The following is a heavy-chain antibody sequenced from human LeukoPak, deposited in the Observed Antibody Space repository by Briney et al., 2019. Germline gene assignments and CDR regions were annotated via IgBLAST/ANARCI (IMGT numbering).Heavy chain of an antibody. CDR1: GGSISSYY. J-gene: IGHJ6*02. CDR3: ARAYCGGDCYRDYYYYGMDV. V-gene: IGHV4-59*01. Sequence: PSETLSLTCTVSGGSISSYYWSWIRQPPGKGLEWIGYTYYSGSTNYNPSLKSRVTISVDTSKNQFSLKLSSVTAADTAVYYCARAYCGGDCYRDYYYYGMDVWGQGTTVTVSS. CDR2: TYYSGST. D-gene: IGHD2-21*02.